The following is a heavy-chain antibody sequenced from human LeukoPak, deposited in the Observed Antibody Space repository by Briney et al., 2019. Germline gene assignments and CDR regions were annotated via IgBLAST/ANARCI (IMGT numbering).Heavy chain of an antibody. D-gene: IGHD6-19*01. Sequence: GGSLKLSCAASGFTFSGSAMHWVRQASGKGLEWVGRIRSKANSYATAYAASVKGRFTISRDDSKNTAYLQMNSLKTEDTAVYYCTSGIAVAGSETFDYWGQGDLVTVSS. CDR1: GFTFSGSA. CDR3: TSGIAVAGSETFDY. J-gene: IGHJ4*02. CDR2: IRSKANSYAT. V-gene: IGHV3-73*01.